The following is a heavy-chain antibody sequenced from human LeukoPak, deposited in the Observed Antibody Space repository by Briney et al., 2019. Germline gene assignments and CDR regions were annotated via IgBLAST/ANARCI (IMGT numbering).Heavy chain of an antibody. CDR2: IIPIFGTA. Sequence: SVKVSCKASGGTFSSYAISWVRQAPGQGLEWMGGIIPIFGTANYAQKFQGRVTITADESTSTAYMELSSLRSEDTAVYYCASCNYYDSSGYLYYYYGMDVWGQGTTVTVSS. D-gene: IGHD3-22*01. J-gene: IGHJ6*02. CDR1: GGTFSSYA. CDR3: ASCNYYDSSGYLYYYYGMDV. V-gene: IGHV1-69*13.